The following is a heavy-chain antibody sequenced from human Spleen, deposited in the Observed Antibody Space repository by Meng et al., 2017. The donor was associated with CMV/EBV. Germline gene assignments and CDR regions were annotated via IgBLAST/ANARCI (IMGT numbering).Heavy chain of an antibody. J-gene: IGHJ5*02. CDR2: MNPNSGNT. CDR3: ARGAYYDSSGYYYH. CDR1: GYTFTSYA. V-gene: IGHV1-8*03. Sequence: SGYTFTSYAINWVRQATGQGLEWMGWMNPNSGNTGYAQKFQGRVTITRNTSISTAYMELSSLRSEDTAVYYCARGAYYDSSGYYYHWGQGTLVTVSS. D-gene: IGHD3-22*01.